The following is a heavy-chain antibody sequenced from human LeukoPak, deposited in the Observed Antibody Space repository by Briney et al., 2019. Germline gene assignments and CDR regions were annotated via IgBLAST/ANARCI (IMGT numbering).Heavy chain of an antibody. CDR3: ARDSSRAFSSLDP. Sequence: GGSLRLSCAASGFTFSSYAMHWVRQAPGKGLEWVAVISYDGSNKYYADSVKGRFTISRDNSKNTLYLQMNSLRAEDTAVYYCARDSSRAFSSLDPWGQGTLVTVSS. CDR1: GFTFSSYA. V-gene: IGHV3-30-3*01. J-gene: IGHJ5*02. CDR2: ISYDGSNK.